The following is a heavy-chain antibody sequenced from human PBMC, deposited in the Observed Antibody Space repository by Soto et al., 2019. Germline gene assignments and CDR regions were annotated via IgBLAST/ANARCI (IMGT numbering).Heavy chain of an antibody. CDR1: GFTFSTHG. Sequence: QVQLLQSGAEVTEPGASVKLSCKASGFTFSTHGLTWVRQAPGQGLEWMGWHVAISWSTIYAQNFQGRVTVTTDRSTNTGYLELRSLTSDDTALYYCARVARYGSGSRHFDTWGQGSLVIVSS. D-gene: IGHD3-10*01. CDR2: HVAISWST. V-gene: IGHV1-18*01. CDR3: ARVARYGSGSRHFDT. J-gene: IGHJ4*02.